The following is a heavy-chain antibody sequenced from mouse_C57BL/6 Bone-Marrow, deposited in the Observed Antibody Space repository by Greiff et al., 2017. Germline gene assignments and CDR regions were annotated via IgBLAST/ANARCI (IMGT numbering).Heavy chain of an antibody. J-gene: IGHJ4*01. V-gene: IGHV1-50*01. CDR2: IDPSDSYT. D-gene: IGHD1-1*01. CDR3: ARSFITTVVATGAIDY. Sequence: VQLQQPGAELVKPGASVKLSCKASGYTFTSYWMQWVKQRPGQGLEWIGEIDPSDSYTNYNQKFKGKATLTVDTSSSTAYMQLSSLTSEDSAVYYCARSFITTVVATGAIDYWGQGTSVTVSS. CDR1: GYTFTSYW.